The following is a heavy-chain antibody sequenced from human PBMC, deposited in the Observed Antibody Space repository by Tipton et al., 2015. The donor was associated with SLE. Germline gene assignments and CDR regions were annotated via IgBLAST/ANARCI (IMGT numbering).Heavy chain of an antibody. CDR1: GVSITNYHSY. CDR2: IYYGGTI. J-gene: IGHJ2*01. D-gene: IGHD5-18*01. CDR3: ARTAGRSVKLWYFDL. V-gene: IGHV4-28*02. Sequence: TLSLTCSVSGVSITNYHSYWDWFRQTAGKGLEWIGHIYYGGTIYYNPSLKSRVTMSIDTSKNQFSLKLSSVTDVDTAVYYCARTAGRSVKLWYFDLWGRGTLVTVSS.